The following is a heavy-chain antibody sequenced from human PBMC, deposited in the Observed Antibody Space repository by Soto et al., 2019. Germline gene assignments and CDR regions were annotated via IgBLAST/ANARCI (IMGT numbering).Heavy chain of an antibody. J-gene: IGHJ6*03. CDR1: GYTFTDYD. CDR3: AADLKQLGSGYYYYYYMDV. Sequence: ASVKASCKASGYTFTDYDINWMRQAAGQGLEWMGWMVPNSGDTDYAQKFQERVTITRDMSISTAYMELSSLRSEDTAVYYCAADLKQLGSGYYYYYYMDVWGKGTTVTVSS. D-gene: IGHD6-6*01. V-gene: IGHV1-8*01. CDR2: MVPNSGDT.